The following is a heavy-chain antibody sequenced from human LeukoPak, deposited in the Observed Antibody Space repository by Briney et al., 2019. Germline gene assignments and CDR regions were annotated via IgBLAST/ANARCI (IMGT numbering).Heavy chain of an antibody. Sequence: ASVKVSCKASGYTLTSYYLHWVRQAPGQGFEWMGWINPSDGGTNYAPKFQGRVTMTRDTSISTAFMDLSRLTSDDTAVYFCARSDKCTTCSIDYWGQGTLVNVSS. CDR1: GYTLTSYY. CDR2: INPSDGGT. D-gene: IGHD2-2*01. J-gene: IGHJ4*02. CDR3: ARSDKCTTCSIDY. V-gene: IGHV1-2*02.